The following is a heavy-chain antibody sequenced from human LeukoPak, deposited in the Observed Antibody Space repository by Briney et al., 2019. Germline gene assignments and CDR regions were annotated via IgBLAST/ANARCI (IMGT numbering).Heavy chain of an antibody. CDR3: ARDLTPHCSSTSCYYMDV. CDR2: MNPQSGDT. Sequence: ASVKVSCKASGYTFSLFHINCDRQATGQGLEWMGWMNPQSGDTGYSQNFQGRVTFARNTSINTAYMHLPSLRYEDTAVYYCARDLTPHCSSTSCYYMDVWGKGTTVTVSS. CDR1: GYTFSLFH. J-gene: IGHJ6*03. V-gene: IGHV1-8*03. D-gene: IGHD2-2*01.